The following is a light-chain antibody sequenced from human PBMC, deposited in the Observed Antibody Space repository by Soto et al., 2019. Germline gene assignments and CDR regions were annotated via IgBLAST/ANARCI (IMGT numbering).Light chain of an antibody. Sequence: DIRMTQSPSSLSASVGDRVTITCRASQGISNYLAWYQQKPGKVPKLLIYAASTLQSGVPSRFSGSGSGTDFTLTISSLQPEDVATYYCQKYNSAPPEFTFGPGTKVDIK. CDR3: QKYNSAPPEFT. CDR2: AAS. J-gene: IGKJ3*01. V-gene: IGKV1-27*01. CDR1: QGISNY.